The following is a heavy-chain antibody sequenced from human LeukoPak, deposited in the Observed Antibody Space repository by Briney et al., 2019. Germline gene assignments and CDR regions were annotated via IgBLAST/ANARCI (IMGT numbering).Heavy chain of an antibody. CDR3: ARDLMGIAYRGAFYY. CDR2: IKQDGSEK. CDR1: GFTFSSYW. Sequence: GGSLRLSCVASGFTFSSYWMSWVRQAPGKGLEWVANIKQDGSEKYYVDSMEGRFTISRDNAKNSLYLQMNSLRAEDTAVYYCARDLMGIAYRGAFYYWGQGTLVTVSS. D-gene: IGHD6-13*01. J-gene: IGHJ4*02. V-gene: IGHV3-7*03.